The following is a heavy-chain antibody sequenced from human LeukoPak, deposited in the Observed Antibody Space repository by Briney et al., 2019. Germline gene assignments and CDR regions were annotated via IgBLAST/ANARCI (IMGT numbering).Heavy chain of an antibody. CDR1: GGSFCGYY. V-gene: IGHV4-34*01. CDR3: ARVRDGAIDY. Sequence: SETLSLTCAVYGGSFCGYYWSWIRQPPGKGLEWIGEINHSGSTNYNPSLKSRVTISVDTSKNQFSLKLSSVIAADTAVYYCARVRDGAIDYWGQGTLVTVSS. D-gene: IGHD2-21*01. J-gene: IGHJ4*02. CDR2: INHSGST.